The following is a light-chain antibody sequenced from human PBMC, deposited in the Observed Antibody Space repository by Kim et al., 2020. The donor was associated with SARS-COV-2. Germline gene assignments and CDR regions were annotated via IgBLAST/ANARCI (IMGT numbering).Light chain of an antibody. Sequence: ASVGSRGTITCRASQSISSYLNWYQQKPGKAPKLLFYAASTLQSGVPSRFSGSESGTDFTLTISSLQPEDSATYYCQQSYSIPQTFGPGTKVDIK. V-gene: IGKV1-39*01. CDR3: QQSYSIPQT. CDR2: AAS. CDR1: QSISSY. J-gene: IGKJ1*01.